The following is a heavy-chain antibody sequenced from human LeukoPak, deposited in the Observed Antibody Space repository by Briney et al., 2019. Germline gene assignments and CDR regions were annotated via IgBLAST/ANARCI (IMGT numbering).Heavy chain of an antibody. D-gene: IGHD6-6*01. CDR3: AKLTSSSSSPWFDP. Sequence: PGGSLRLSCAASGFTFSSYAMSWVRQAPGKGLEWVLAISGSGGSTYYADSVKGRFTISRDNSKNTLYLQMNSLRAEDTAVYYCAKLTSSSSSPWFDPWGQGTLVTVSS. CDR1: GFTFSSYA. V-gene: IGHV3-23*01. J-gene: IGHJ5*02. CDR2: ISGSGGST.